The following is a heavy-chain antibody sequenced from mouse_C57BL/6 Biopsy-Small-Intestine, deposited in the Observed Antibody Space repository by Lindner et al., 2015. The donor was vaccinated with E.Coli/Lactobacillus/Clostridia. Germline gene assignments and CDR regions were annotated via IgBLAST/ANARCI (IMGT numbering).Heavy chain of an antibody. Sequence: VQLQESGAELVRPGTSVKMSCKASGYTFTNYWIGWAKQRPGHGLEWIGDIYPGGGYTNYNEKFKGKATLTADKSSSTAYMQFSSLTSEDSAIYYCARAYRDYFDYWGQGTTLTVSS. CDR2: IYPGGGYT. J-gene: IGHJ2*01. V-gene: IGHV1-63*01. CDR3: ARAYRDYFDY. CDR1: GYTFTNYW.